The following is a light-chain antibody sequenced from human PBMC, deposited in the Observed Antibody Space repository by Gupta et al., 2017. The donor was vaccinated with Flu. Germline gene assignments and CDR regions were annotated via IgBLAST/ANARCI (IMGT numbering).Light chain of an antibody. J-gene: IGKJ2*01. V-gene: IGKV3-15*01. Sequence: EIVMTQSPATLSVSPGERATLSCRASQSVSSNLAWYQQKPGQAPRLLIYGASTRATGIPARFSGSGSGTEFTLTISSLQSEDFAVYYCQQDNNSSYAFGQGTKLEIK. CDR1: QSVSSN. CDR3: QQDNNSSYA. CDR2: GAS.